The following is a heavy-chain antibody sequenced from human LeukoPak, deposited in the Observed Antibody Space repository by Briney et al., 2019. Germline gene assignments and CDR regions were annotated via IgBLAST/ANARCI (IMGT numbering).Heavy chain of an antibody. D-gene: IGHD3-22*01. CDR1: GGSISSGGYS. CDR2: IYHSGST. V-gene: IGHV4-30-2*01. Sequence: SETLSLTCAVSGGSISSGGYSWSWLRQPPGKGLEWIGCIYHSGSTYYNPSLKSRVTISVDRSKNQFSLKLSSVTAADTAVYYCARIVLYDSSGYSAGYFDYWGQGTLVTVSS. J-gene: IGHJ4*02. CDR3: ARIVLYDSSGYSAGYFDY.